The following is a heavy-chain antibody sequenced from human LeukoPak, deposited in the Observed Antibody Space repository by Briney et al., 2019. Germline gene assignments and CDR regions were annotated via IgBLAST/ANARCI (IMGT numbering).Heavy chain of an antibody. V-gene: IGHV3-33*01. Sequence: GGSLRLSCAASGFTFSSYGMHWVRQAPGKGLEWVAVIWYDGSNKYYADSVKGRFTISRDNSKNTLYLQMNSLRAEDTAVYYCARHVARSDVFDIWGQGTMVTVSS. CDR1: GFTFSSYG. CDR3: ARHVARSDVFDI. CDR2: IWYDGSNK. J-gene: IGHJ3*02. D-gene: IGHD2-21*01.